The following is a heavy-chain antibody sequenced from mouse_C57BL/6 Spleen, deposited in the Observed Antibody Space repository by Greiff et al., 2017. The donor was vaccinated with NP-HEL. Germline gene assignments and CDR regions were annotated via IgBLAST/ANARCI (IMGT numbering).Heavy chain of an antibody. Sequence: QVHVKQPGAELVKPGASVKLSCKASGYTFTSYWMQWVKQRPGQGLEWIGEIDPSDSCTIYNQKFKGKATLTVDTSSSTAYMQLSSLTSEDSAVYYCARYYYGSSHYFDYWGQGTTLTVSS. D-gene: IGHD1-1*01. J-gene: IGHJ2*01. V-gene: IGHV1-50*01. CDR2: IDPSDSCT. CDR3: ARYYYGSSHYFDY. CDR1: GYTFTSYW.